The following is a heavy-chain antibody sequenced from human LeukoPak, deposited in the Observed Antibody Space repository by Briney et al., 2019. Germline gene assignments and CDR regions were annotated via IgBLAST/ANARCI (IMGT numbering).Heavy chain of an antibody. V-gene: IGHV3-23*01. Sequence: GGSLRLSCAASGFTFSSYAMSWVRQAPGKGLEWVSAISGSGGSTYYADSVKGRFTISRDNSKNTLYLQMNSLRAEDTAVYYCASILPGYSSGWYDPGYYYYGMDVWGQGTTVTVSS. CDR3: ASILPGYSSGWYDPGYYYYGMDV. CDR1: GFTFSSYA. CDR2: ISGSGGST. D-gene: IGHD6-19*01. J-gene: IGHJ6*02.